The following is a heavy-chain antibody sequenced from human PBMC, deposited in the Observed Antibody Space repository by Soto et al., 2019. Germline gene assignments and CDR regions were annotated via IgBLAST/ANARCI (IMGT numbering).Heavy chain of an antibody. J-gene: IGHJ5*02. CDR1: GYTFISYG. V-gene: IGHV1-18*01. CDR3: ARDRGDSGYSGFDP. D-gene: IGHD6-13*01. CDR2: INPKKGNT. Sequence: QVQLVQSRAEVKKPGASVKVSCKAPGYTFISYGISWVRQAPGQGLEWMGWINPKKGNTNYAQRLQGRVTMTTDTSTSTAYMELRSLRSDDTAVYYCARDRGDSGYSGFDPWGQGTLVTVSS.